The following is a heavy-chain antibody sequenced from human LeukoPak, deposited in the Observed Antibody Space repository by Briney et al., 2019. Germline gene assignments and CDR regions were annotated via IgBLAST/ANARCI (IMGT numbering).Heavy chain of an antibody. Sequence: GGSLRLSCAASGFTFSSYSMKWVRQAPGKGLEWVSSISSSSSYIYYADSVKGRFTISRDNAKNSLYLQMNSLRAEDTAVYYCARDDLEVPDFDYWGQGTLVTVSS. V-gene: IGHV3-21*01. CDR1: GFTFSSYS. CDR2: ISSSSSYI. D-gene: IGHD3-10*01. CDR3: ARDDLEVPDFDY. J-gene: IGHJ4*02.